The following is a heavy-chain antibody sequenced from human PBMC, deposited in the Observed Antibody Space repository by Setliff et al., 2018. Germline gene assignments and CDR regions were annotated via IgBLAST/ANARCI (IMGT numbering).Heavy chain of an antibody. V-gene: IGHV1-18*01. J-gene: IGHJ5*02. CDR2: ISPHNGNT. D-gene: IGHD3-3*01. CDR3: ARLQAIFGVFKDGDWFDP. Sequence: ASVKVSCKASGYSFTDYGVSWVRQAPGQGLEWVGWISPHNGNTKYSQKFQGRVTITRDTSASTGYMELSSLRSEDTAVYYCARLQAIFGVFKDGDWFDPWGQGTLVTVSS. CDR1: GYSFTDYG.